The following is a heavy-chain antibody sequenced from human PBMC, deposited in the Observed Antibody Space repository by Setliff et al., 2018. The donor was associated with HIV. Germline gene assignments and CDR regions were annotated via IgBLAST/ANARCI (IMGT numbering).Heavy chain of an antibody. CDR3: ARDQEPGGTSGSFTPSDY. J-gene: IGHJ4*02. CDR1: GYTFTSYG. D-gene: IGHD3-10*01. V-gene: IGHV1-18*01. Sequence: GASVKVSCKASGYTFTSYGISWVRQAPGRGLEWMGWISAYNGNTNYAQKVQGRVTMTTDTSTSKAYMELRSLRSDDTAMYYCARDQEPGGTSGSFTPSDYWGQGTLVTVSS. CDR2: ISAYNGNT.